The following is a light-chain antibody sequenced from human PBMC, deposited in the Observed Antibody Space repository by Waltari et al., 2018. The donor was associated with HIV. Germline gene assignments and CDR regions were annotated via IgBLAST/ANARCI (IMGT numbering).Light chain of an antibody. J-gene: IGLJ2*01. CDR2: RNN. Sequence: QSVLTQPPSASGAPGQRVTISCSGSSSNIGSNFVYWYQQLPGKAPKLLIYRNNQRPSGVPDRFSGSKSGTSASLAISGLRSEDEADYYCAAWTDSRYVVFGGGTKLTVL. V-gene: IGLV1-47*01. CDR3: AAWTDSRYVV. CDR1: SSNIGSNF.